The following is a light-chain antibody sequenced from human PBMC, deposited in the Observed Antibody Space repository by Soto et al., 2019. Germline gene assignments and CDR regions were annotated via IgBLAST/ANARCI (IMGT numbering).Light chain of an antibody. CDR2: GVS. CDR3: HHYGSSPYT. V-gene: IGKV3-20*01. CDR1: QSLSGNY. J-gene: IGKJ5*01. Sequence: EIVLTQSPGTLSLSPGERATLSCRASQSLSGNYLAWYQQTPGQAPRLLIFGVSSRATGIPDRFSGSGSGTDFTLTINRLEPEDFAVYYCHHYGSSPYTFGLGTRLEIK.